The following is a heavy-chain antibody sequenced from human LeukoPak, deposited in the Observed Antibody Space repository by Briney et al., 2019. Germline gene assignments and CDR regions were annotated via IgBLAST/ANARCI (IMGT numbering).Heavy chain of an antibody. CDR3: ARERAYCSSTSCHPGDYYYYMDV. D-gene: IGHD2-2*01. V-gene: IGHV1-69*05. Sequence: SVKVSCKASGGTFSSYAISWVRQAPGQGLEWMGGIIPIFGTANYAQKFQGRVTITTDESTSTAYMELSSLRSEDTAVYYCARERAYCSSTSCHPGDYYYYMDVWGKGTTVTVSS. J-gene: IGHJ6*03. CDR2: IIPIFGTA. CDR1: GGTFSSYA.